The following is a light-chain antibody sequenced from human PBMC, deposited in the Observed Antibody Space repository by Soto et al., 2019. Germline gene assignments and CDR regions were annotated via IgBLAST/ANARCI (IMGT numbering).Light chain of an antibody. J-gene: IGLJ3*02. CDR1: SSNIGSNP. Sequence: QSVLTQPPSASGTPGQRVTIACSGSSSNIGSNPVNWFQQLPGTAPKLLIYSTYHRPSGVPDRFSGSKSGPSASLAISGLQSEDEADYYCAAWDDTLNAWVFGGGTKVTVL. V-gene: IGLV1-44*01. CDR3: AAWDDTLNAWV. CDR2: STY.